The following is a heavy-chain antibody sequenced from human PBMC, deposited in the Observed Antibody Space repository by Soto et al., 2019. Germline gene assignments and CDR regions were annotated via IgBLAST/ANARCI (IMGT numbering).Heavy chain of an antibody. CDR3: ARWVTMVRGLTANYYYYYMDV. J-gene: IGHJ6*03. Sequence: QVQLQQWGAGLLKPSETLSLTCAVYGGSFRGYHWSWIRQPPGKGLEWIGEINHSGSTNYHPSLKGRGTISLDTSKNQCSLKLSSVTAADTAVYYCARWVTMVRGLTANYYYYYMDVWGKGTTVTVSS. D-gene: IGHD3-10*01. CDR2: INHSGST. V-gene: IGHV4-34*01. CDR1: GGSFRGYH.